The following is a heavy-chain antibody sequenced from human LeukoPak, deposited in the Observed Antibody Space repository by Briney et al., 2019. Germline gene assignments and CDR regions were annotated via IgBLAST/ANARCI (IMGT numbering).Heavy chain of an antibody. V-gene: IGHV4-59*01. CDR2: IYYSGST. J-gene: IGHJ4*02. CDR1: GGSISSYY. D-gene: IGHD2-15*01. Sequence: PSETLSLTCTVSGGSISSYYWSWIRQPPGKGLEWIGYIYYSGSTNYNPSLKSRVTISVDTSKNQFSLQLSTVTAADTAVYYCASILLEGSGGSLSFDYWGQGTLVTVSS. CDR3: ASILLEGSGGSLSFDY.